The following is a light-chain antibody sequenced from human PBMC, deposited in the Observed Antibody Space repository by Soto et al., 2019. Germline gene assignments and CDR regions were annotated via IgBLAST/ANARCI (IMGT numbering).Light chain of an antibody. V-gene: IGKV3-20*01. CDR2: GAS. J-gene: IGKJ3*01. CDR3: EHVASSGGT. Sequence: EIVLTQSPGTLSLSPGERATLSCRTTQSVSSNYVAWYQQKPGQAPRLLVYGASSRATGIPDRFSDSVSGTEFTLTISRLEPEDSAVYYSEHVASSGGTFGPGT. CDR1: QSVSSNY.